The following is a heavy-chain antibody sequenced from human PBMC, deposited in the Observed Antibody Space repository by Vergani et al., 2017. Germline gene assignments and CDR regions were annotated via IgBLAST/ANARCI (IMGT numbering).Heavy chain of an antibody. J-gene: IGHJ4*02. D-gene: IGHD5-24*01. CDR2: INHSGST. Sequence: QVQLQQWGAGLLKPSETLSLTSAVYGGSFSGYYWSWIRQPPGKGLEWIGEINHSGSTNYNPSLKSRVTISVDTSKNQFSLKLSSVTAADTAVYYCARVPRWLQLRYFDYWGQGTLVTVSS. CDR1: GGSFSGYY. CDR3: ARVPRWLQLRYFDY. V-gene: IGHV4-34*01.